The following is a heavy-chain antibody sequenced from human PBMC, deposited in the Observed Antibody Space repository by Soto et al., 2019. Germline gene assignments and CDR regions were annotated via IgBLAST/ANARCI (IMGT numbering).Heavy chain of an antibody. CDR3: ARGEPIGGPYYYYGMDV. V-gene: IGHV1-3*01. Sequence: ASVKVSCKASGYTFTSYAMHWVRQAPGQRLEWMGWINAGNGNTKYSQKFQGRVTITRDTSPSTAYMELSSLRSEDTAVYYCARGEPIGGPYYYYGMDVWGQGTTVTVSS. CDR1: GYTFTSYA. J-gene: IGHJ6*02. D-gene: IGHD2-15*01. CDR2: INAGNGNT.